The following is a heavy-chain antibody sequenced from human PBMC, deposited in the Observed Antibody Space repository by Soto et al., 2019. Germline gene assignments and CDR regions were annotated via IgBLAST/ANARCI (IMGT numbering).Heavy chain of an antibody. CDR1: RFILNNYA. J-gene: IGHJ4*02. Sequence: DGSLRRSWSASRFILNNYAMTWVRQAPGKRPESGSTVTPSGGATFYANCVRVRFTISRDNSRNTLHLQMSSLSVEDTPVYYCANAVVTALTAKFGYWGQGTRVTVSS. CDR3: ANAVVTALTAKFGY. D-gene: IGHD2-21*02. CDR2: VTPSGGAT. V-gene: IGHV3-23*01.